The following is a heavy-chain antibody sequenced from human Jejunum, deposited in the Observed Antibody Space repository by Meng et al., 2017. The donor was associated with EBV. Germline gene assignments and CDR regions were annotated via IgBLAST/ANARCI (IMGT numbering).Heavy chain of an antibody. D-gene: IGHD3-16*01. V-gene: IGHV3-74*01. CDR1: GYTFSNYW. CDR2: INEDGTHT. Sequence: EGELVESGGGLLQPGGSLRLSCVGSGYTFSNYWMHWVRQTPGKGLVWVSRINEDGTHTDYADSVKGRFTISRDNAKNTLTLQMNSLRVEDTAVYYCSRDLRGPFDYWGQGTLVTVAS. CDR3: SRDLRGPFDY. J-gene: IGHJ4*02.